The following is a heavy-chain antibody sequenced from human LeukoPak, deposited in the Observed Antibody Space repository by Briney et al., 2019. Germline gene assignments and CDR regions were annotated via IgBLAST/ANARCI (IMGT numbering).Heavy chain of an antibody. Sequence: GGSLRLSCAASGFTFSSYAMHWVRQAPGKGLEWVAVISYDGSNKYYADSVKGRFTISRDNSKNTLYLQMNSLRAEDTAVYYCAREFHGDYARVGQDDAFDIWGQGTMVTVSS. CDR2: ISYDGSNK. CDR1: GFTFSSYA. J-gene: IGHJ3*02. CDR3: AREFHGDYARVGQDDAFDI. D-gene: IGHD4-17*01. V-gene: IGHV3-30-3*01.